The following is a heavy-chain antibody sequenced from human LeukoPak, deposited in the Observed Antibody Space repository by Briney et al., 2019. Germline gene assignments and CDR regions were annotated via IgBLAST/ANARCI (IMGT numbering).Heavy chain of an antibody. CDR2: ISGSGNTI. J-gene: IGHJ4*02. D-gene: IGHD4-17*01. CDR1: GFTFSSYD. V-gene: IGHV3-48*03. CDR3: ARLDYGDYDLDY. Sequence: GGSLRLSCAASGFTFSSYDMSWARQAPGKGLEWVSYISGSGNTIYYADSVKGRFTISRDNAKNSLYLQMNSLRAEDTAVYYCARLDYGDYDLDYWGQGTLVTVSS.